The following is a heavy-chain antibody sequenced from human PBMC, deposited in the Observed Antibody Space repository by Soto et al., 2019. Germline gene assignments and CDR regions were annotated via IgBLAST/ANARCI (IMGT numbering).Heavy chain of an antibody. J-gene: IGHJ4*02. CDR3: ARGILAGHCSSTSCPTDY. CDR1: GFTFSSYG. Sequence: GGSLRLSCAASGFTFSSYGMHWVRQAPGKGLEWVAVISYDGSNKYYADSVKGRFTISRDNSKNTLYLQMNSLRAEDTAVYYCARGILAGHCSSTSCPTDYWGQGTLVTVSS. CDR2: ISYDGSNK. V-gene: IGHV3-30*03. D-gene: IGHD2-2*01.